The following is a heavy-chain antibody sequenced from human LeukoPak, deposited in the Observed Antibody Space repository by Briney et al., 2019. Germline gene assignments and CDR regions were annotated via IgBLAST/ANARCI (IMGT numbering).Heavy chain of an antibody. CDR1: GGSISSYY. CDR2: IYYSGST. Sequence: PSETLSLTCTVSGGSISSYYWSWIRQPPGKGLEWIGYIYYSGSTNYNPSLKSRVTISVDTSKNQFSLKLSSVTAADTAVYYCARSKAAGHYYYYYGMDVWGQGPRSPSP. V-gene: IGHV4-59*01. CDR3: ARSKAAGHYYYYYGMDV. J-gene: IGHJ6*02. D-gene: IGHD6-13*01.